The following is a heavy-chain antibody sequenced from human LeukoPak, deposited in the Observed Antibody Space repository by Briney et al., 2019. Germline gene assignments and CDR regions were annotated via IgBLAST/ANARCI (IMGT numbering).Heavy chain of an antibody. Sequence: RAGRSLRLSCVASGFTVSSSYMTWVRQAPGKGLEWVSFIYSGGSTYYADSVKGRFIISRDNSKNTLYLQMNSLRAEDTAVYYCARQIGGGWSFDYWGQGTLVTVSS. CDR1: GFTVSSSY. V-gene: IGHV3-66*04. CDR2: IYSGGST. J-gene: IGHJ4*02. CDR3: ARQIGGGWSFDY. D-gene: IGHD6-19*01.